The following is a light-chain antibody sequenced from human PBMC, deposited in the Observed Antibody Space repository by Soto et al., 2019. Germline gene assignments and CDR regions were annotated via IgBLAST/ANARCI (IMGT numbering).Light chain of an antibody. CDR2: DVS. CDR1: SSDIGGYNY. V-gene: IGLV2-14*03. Sequence: QSALTQPASVSGSPGQSITISCTGTSSDIGGYNYVSWYQQLPGKVPKLIIDDVSNRPSGVSDRFSGSKSGNAASLANSGLQPEDGADYSYSAFIGTSTLDDFGPGT. J-gene: IGLJ1*01. CDR3: SAFIGTSTLDD.